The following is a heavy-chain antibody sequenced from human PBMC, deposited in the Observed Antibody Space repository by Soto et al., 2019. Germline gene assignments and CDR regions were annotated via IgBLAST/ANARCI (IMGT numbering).Heavy chain of an antibody. V-gene: IGHV4-59*01. CDR1: GGSISSYY. D-gene: IGHD3-10*01. J-gene: IGHJ4*02. CDR2: IYYSGST. CDR3: ARVRVIRGVIPSHFGL. Sequence: PSETLSLTCTVSGGSISSYYWSWIRQPPGKGLEWIGYIYYSGSTNYNPSLKSRVTISVDTSKNQFSLKLSSVTAADTAVYYCARVRVIRGVIPSHFGLWGQGTLVTVSS.